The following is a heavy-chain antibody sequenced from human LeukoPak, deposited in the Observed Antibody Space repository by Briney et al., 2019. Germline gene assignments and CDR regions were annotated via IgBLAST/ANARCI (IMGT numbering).Heavy chain of an antibody. CDR3: ARDAYCINGVCYKGFDY. J-gene: IGHJ4*02. CDR1: GFTFSSYS. V-gene: IGHV3-21*01. Sequence: GGSLRLSCAASGFTFSSYSMNWVRQAPGKGLEWVSSISSGSSYIYYADSVKGRFTISRGNAKNSLYLQMNSLRAEDTAVYYCARDAYCINGVCYKGFDYWGQGTLVTVSS. CDR2: ISSGSSYI. D-gene: IGHD2-8*01.